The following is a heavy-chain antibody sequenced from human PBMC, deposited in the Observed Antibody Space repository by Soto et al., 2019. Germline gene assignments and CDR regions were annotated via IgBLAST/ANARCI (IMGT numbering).Heavy chain of an antibody. D-gene: IGHD3-16*02. CDR3: AKDMAKEDYIWGSYRSVPAFDI. CDR2: ISGSGGST. J-gene: IGHJ3*02. Sequence: GGSLRLSCAASGFTFSSYAMSWVRQAPGKGLEWVSAISGSGGSTYYADSVKGRFTISRDNSKNTLYLQMNSLRAEDTAVYYCAKDMAKEDYIWGSYRSVPAFDIWGQGTMVTVSS. CDR1: GFTFSSYA. V-gene: IGHV3-23*01.